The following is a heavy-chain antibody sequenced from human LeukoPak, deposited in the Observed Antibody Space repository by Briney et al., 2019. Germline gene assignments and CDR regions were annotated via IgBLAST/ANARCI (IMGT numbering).Heavy chain of an antibody. CDR2: ISSNGGST. CDR3: ARVYSYAYAY. V-gene: IGHV3-64*01. CDR1: GFTFSSYV. J-gene: IGHJ4*02. Sequence: GGSLRLSCAASGFTFSSYVMHWVRQAPGKGLEYVSAISSNGGSTYYANSVKGRLTISRDNSKNTLYLQMGSLRAEDMAVYYRARVYSYAYAYWGQGTLVTVPS. D-gene: IGHD3-16*01.